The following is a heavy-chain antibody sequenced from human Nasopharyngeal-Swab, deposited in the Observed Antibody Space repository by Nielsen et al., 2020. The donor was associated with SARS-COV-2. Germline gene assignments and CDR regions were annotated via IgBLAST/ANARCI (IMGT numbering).Heavy chain of an antibody. D-gene: IGHD6-13*01. CDR3: ASNWRYSSFVPRMAPAFDI. J-gene: IGHJ3*02. CDR1: GFAVSRTY. CDR2: IYGGGDT. V-gene: IGHV3-53*04. Sequence: GESLKISCAASGFAVSRTYMTWVRKAPGKGLEWVSIIYGGGDTYYADSVKGRFTISRHNSENTLFLQMNSLRVEDTAMYYCASNWRYSSFVPRMAPAFDIWGQGTMVTVSS.